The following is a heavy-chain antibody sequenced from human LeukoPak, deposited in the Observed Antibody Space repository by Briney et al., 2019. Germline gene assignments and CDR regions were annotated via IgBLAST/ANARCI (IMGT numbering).Heavy chain of an antibody. D-gene: IGHD3-9*01. CDR3: AKARYFDWLLSSFDY. J-gene: IGHJ4*02. CDR2: ISWNSGSI. CDR1: GFTFDDYA. V-gene: IGHV3-9*01. Sequence: PGGSLRLSCAASGFTFDDYAMHWVRQAPGKGLEWVSGISWNSGSIGYADSVKGRFTISRDNAKNSLYLQMNSLRAGDTALYYCAKARYFDWLLSSFDYWGQGTLVTVSS.